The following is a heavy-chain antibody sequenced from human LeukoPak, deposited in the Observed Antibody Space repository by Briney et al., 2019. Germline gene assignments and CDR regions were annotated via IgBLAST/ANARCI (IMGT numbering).Heavy chain of an antibody. V-gene: IGHV4-4*07. Sequence: PSETLSLTCTVSGGSISSYYWSWIRQPAGKGLEWIGRIYTSESTIYNPSLKSRVTLSVDTSNNQLSLKLSSVTAADTAVYYCVRVNENSSAWYGGFDYWGQGTLVTVSS. D-gene: IGHD6-19*01. J-gene: IGHJ4*02. CDR2: IYTSEST. CDR1: GGSISSYY. CDR3: VRVNENSSAWYGGFDY.